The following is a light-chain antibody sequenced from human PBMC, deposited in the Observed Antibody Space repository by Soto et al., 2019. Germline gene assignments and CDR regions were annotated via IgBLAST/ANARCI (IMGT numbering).Light chain of an antibody. Sequence: SYELTQPPSVSVAQGKTASITCVGHNIGSKTVHWYQQKPGQAPTLVIFYDRDRPSGIPERISGSNSGNTATLTITRVEAGDEADYYCQLWDSGSAHRVFGGGTKLTVL. V-gene: IGLV3-21*01. CDR3: QLWDSGSAHRV. CDR1: NIGSKT. CDR2: YDR. J-gene: IGLJ3*02.